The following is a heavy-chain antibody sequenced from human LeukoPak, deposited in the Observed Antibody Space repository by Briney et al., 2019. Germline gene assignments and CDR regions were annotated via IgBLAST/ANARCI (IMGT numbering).Heavy chain of an antibody. CDR1: SGSISSYY. V-gene: IGHV4-59*01. CDR3: ARDGSVGPRHYYYMDA. J-gene: IGHJ6*03. CDR2: FYYSGST. Sequence: PSETLSLTCTVSSGSISSYYWNWIRQPPGKGLEWIGYFYYSGSTNYNPSLKSRVTISVDTSKYQFSLKLSSVTAADTAVYYCARDGSVGPRHYYYMDAWGKGTTVTVSS. D-gene: IGHD3-10*01.